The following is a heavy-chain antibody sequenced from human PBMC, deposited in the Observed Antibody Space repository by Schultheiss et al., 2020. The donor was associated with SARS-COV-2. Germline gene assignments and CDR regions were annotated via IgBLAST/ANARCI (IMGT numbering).Heavy chain of an antibody. Sequence: GGSLRLSCAASGFTFSSYAMSWVRQAPGKGLEWVSVIYSGGSTYYADSVKGRFTISRHNSKNTLYLQMNSLRAEDTAVYYCARALLDAFDIWGQGTMVTVSS. CDR3: ARALLDAFDI. CDR1: GFTFSSYA. V-gene: IGHV3-53*04. J-gene: IGHJ3*02. D-gene: IGHD2-8*02. CDR2: IYSGGST.